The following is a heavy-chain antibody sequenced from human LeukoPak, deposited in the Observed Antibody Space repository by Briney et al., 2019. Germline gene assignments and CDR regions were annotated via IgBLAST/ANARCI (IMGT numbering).Heavy chain of an antibody. CDR3: ARAGYYYDSSGYLDY. V-gene: IGHV4-34*01. J-gene: IGHJ4*02. CDR2: IYHSGST. D-gene: IGHD3-22*01. CDR1: GGSFSGYY. Sequence: PSETLSLTCAVYGGSFSGYYWSWIRQPPGKGLEWIGSIYHSGSTYYNPSLKSRVTISVDTSKNQFSLKLSSVTAADTAVYYCARAGYYYDSSGYLDYWGQGTLVTVSS.